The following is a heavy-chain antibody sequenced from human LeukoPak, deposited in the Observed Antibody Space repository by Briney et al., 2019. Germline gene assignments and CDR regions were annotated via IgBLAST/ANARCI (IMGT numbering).Heavy chain of an antibody. V-gene: IGHV3-30*02. CDR2: IRYDGSNK. CDR3: ANSRCSSTSCYSYFDY. D-gene: IGHD2-2*01. CDR1: GFTFSSYG. J-gene: IGHJ4*02. Sequence: GGSLRLSCAASGFTFSSYGMHWVRQAPGKGLEWVAFIRYDGSNKYYADSVKGRFTISRDNSKNTLYLQMNSLRAEDTAVYYCANSRCSSTSCYSYFDYWGQGTLVTVSS.